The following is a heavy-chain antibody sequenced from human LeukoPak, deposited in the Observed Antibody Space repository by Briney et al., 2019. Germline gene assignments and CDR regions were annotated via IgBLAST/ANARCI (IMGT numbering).Heavy chain of an antibody. CDR1: GYSFTSYW. D-gene: IGHD6-13*01. CDR2: IYPGDSGT. CDR3: ARTGASSWYVGDY. Sequence: GESLKISCKGSGYSFTSYWIGWVRQMPGKGREWMGFIYPGDSGTRYSPSFQGQVTISADKSISTAYLLWSSLKASDTAMYYCARTGASSWYVGDYWGQGTLVTVSS. V-gene: IGHV5-51*01. J-gene: IGHJ4*02.